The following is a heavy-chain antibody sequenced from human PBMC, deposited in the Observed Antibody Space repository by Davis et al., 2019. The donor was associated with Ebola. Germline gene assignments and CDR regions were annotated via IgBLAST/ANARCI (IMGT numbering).Heavy chain of an antibody. D-gene: IGHD5-12*01. CDR1: GFTFGDYA. V-gene: IGHV3-49*04. CDR3: AKDDTYSGYGLGAFDI. CDR2: IRSKAYGGTT. J-gene: IGHJ3*02. Sequence: GGSLRLSCTASGFTFGDYAMSWVRQAPGKGLEWVGFIRSKAYGGTTEYAASVKGRFTISRDNSKNTLYLQMNSLRAEDTAVYYCAKDDTYSGYGLGAFDIWGQGTMVTVSS.